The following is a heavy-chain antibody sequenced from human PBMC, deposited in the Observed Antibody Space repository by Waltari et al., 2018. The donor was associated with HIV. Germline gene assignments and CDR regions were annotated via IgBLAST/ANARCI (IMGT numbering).Heavy chain of an antibody. Sequence: QVQLQESGPGLVKPSETLSLTCTVSGYSISGGYYWGWIRQPPGKGLEWIGSIYHSGSTYYNPALKSRVTISVDTAKNQFSLKLSSVTAADTAVYYCARDGIVVAKGYYFDYWGQGTLVTVSS. CDR3: ARDGIVVAKGYYFDY. V-gene: IGHV4-38-2*02. D-gene: IGHD2-21*01. CDR1: GYSISGGYY. CDR2: IYHSGST. J-gene: IGHJ4*02.